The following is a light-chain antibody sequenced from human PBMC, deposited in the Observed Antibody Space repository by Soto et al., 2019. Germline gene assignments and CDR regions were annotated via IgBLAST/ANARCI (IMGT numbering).Light chain of an antibody. CDR2: GNT. J-gene: IGLJ2*01. Sequence: QSVLTQPPSVSGAPGQRVTISCTGSSSNIGARFDVHWYQQLPGTAPKVLIYGNTNRPSGVPDRFSGSRSGTSASLAITGLQAEDEADYYCQSFDFTLKDSIFGGGTKLTVL. CDR3: QSFDFTLKDSI. CDR1: SSNIGARFD. V-gene: IGLV1-40*01.